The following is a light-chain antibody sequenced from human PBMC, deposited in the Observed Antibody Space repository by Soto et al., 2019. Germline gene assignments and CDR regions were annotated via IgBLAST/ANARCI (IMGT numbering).Light chain of an antibody. CDR2: GTT. V-gene: IGKV3-15*01. J-gene: IGKJ1*01. CDR3: QQYNNWPKT. CDR1: QSISSS. Sequence: EIVMRQSPATLSVSPGERDTLSCRASQSISSSLAWYQQRPGQAPRLLIYGTTTRAAGVPSRFSGSGSGAEFTLTISSLQSEDFAFYYCQQYNNWPKTFGQGTXV.